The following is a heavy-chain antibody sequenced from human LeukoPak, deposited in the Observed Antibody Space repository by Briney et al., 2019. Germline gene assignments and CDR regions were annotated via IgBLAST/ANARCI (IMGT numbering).Heavy chain of an antibody. CDR3: ARGLYDILTGFVFDY. D-gene: IGHD3-9*01. CDR2: ISSSSGYI. J-gene: IGHJ4*02. CDR1: GFTFSSYS. Sequence: GGSLRLSCAASGFTFSSYSMNWVRQAPGKGLEWVSSISSSSGYIYYADSVKGRFTISRDNAKNSLYLQMNSLRAEDTAVYYCARGLYDILTGFVFDYWGQGTLVTVSS. V-gene: IGHV3-21*01.